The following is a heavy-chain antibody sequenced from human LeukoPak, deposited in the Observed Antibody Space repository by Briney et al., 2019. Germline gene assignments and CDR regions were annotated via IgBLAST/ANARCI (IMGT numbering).Heavy chain of an antibody. CDR2: IYYSGST. V-gene: IGHV4-59*01. CDR3: ARAGTYYDSSGYGYFDY. D-gene: IGHD3-22*01. Sequence: AETQGLTCTVSGGSISSYYWSWIRQPPGKGLEWIGYIYYSGSTNYNPSLKSRVTISVDTSKNQFSLKLSSETAADTAVYYCARAGTYYDSSGYGYFDYWGQGTL. J-gene: IGHJ4*02. CDR1: GGSISSYY.